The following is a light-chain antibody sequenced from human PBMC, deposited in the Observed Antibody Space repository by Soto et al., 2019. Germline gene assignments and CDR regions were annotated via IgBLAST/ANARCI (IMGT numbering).Light chain of an antibody. Sequence: IPLTQSPSSLSASVGDRVSITCRASQGIGSFLAWYQQMPGKAPKLLIYAASTLQSGVPTRFSGSGSGTDFTLTISSLQPEDFATYYCQHFKSYPLTFGGGTKVEIK. CDR3: QHFKSYPLT. V-gene: IGKV1-9*01. J-gene: IGKJ4*01. CDR1: QGIGSF. CDR2: AAS.